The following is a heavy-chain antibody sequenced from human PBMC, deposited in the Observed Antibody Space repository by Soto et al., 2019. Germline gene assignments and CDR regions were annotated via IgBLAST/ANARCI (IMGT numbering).Heavy chain of an antibody. CDR1: GFTFSSYA. J-gene: IGHJ4*02. CDR2: ISGSGGST. V-gene: IGHV3-23*01. CDR3: AKGLATAGGAFDY. D-gene: IGHD5-12*01. Sequence: EVQLLESGGGLVQPGGSLRLSCAASGFTFSSYAMSWVRQAPGKGLEWVSAISGSGGSTYYADSVKSRFTISRDNSKNPLYRQRNSLRAEDQAVYYCAKGLATAGGAFDYWGQGTLVTVSS.